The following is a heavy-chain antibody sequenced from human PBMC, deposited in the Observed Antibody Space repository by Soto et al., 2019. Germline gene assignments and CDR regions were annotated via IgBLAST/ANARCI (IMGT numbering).Heavy chain of an antibody. CDR1: GFTFSSYA. Sequence: QVQLVESGGGVVQPGRSLRLSCAASGFTFSSYAMHWVRQAPGKGLEWVAVISYDGSNKYYADSVKGRFTISRDNSKNTLYLHMNSLGAEDTAVYYCASAEYFQHWGQGTLVTVSS. CDR3: ASAEYFQH. V-gene: IGHV3-30-3*01. CDR2: ISYDGSNK. J-gene: IGHJ1*01.